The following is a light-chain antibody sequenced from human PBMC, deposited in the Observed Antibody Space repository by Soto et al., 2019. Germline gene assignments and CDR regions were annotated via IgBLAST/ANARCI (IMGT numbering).Light chain of an antibody. CDR2: KAS. CDR1: QRISTY. J-gene: IGKJ1*01. CDR3: QQYNSYWT. V-gene: IGKV1-5*03. Sequence: EIQMTQSPSTLSGSVGDRVTITCRASQRISTYLAWYQQKPGKAPKLLIYKASNLETGVPSRFSGSGSGTEFTLTISSLQPEDFATYYCQQYNSYWTFGQGTKVEIK.